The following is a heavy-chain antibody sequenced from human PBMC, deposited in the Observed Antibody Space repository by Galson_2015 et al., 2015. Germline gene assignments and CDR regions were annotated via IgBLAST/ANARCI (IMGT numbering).Heavy chain of an antibody. CDR1: GFSLGTNGMR. CDR2: IDWDDDK. D-gene: IGHD2/OR15-2a*01. CDR3: ARSSTSDDWFDP. V-gene: IGHV2-70*04. Sequence: PALVKPTQTLTLTCTLSGFSLGTNGMRVSWIRQPPGKGLEWLARIDWDDDKFYNTSLETRLTLSTDTSKTQVVLIMTNTDPVDTATYFCARSSTSDDWFDPWGQGILVTVSS. J-gene: IGHJ5*02.